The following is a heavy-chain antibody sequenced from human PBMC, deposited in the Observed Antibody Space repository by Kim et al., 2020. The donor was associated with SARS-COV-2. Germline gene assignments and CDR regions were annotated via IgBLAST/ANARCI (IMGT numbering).Heavy chain of an antibody. Sequence: KFKGRVTLTRDTSKSTVYRELSSLRSEDTAVYYCARLPGYSYGILYGMDVWGQGTTVTVSS. CDR3: ARLPGYSYGILYGMDV. J-gene: IGHJ6*02. D-gene: IGHD5-18*01. V-gene: IGHV1-46*03.